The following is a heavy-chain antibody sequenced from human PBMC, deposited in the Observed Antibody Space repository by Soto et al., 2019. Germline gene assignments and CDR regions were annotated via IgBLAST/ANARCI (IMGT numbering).Heavy chain of an antibody. CDR1: GSITNHH. CDR3: AKVTHRGPIAVAGPLGS. CDR2: FNPSGLST. V-gene: IGHV1-46*01. D-gene: IGHD6-19*01. Sequence: QVHLVQSGAEVKKPGASVNVSCQASGSITNHHMHWVRQAPGQGLEWMGIFNPSGLSTTDAQKFQGRVTITRDTSTSTVYMEPSSLTSEDTAVYFCAKVTHRGPIAVAGPLGSWGQGTLVIVSS. J-gene: IGHJ4*02.